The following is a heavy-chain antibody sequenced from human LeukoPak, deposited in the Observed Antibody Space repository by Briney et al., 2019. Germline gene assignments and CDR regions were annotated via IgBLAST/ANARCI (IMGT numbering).Heavy chain of an antibody. CDR1: GFTFSSYA. CDR3: AKAPYRSSRPPLSDFDY. J-gene: IGHJ4*02. CDR2: ISGSGGST. Sequence: GGSLRLSCAASGFTFSSYAMSWVRQAPGKGLEWVSAISGSGGSTYYADSVKDRFTISRDNSKNTLYLQMNSLRAEDTAVYYCAKAPYRSSRPPLSDFDYWGQGTLVTVSS. D-gene: IGHD1-14*01. V-gene: IGHV3-23*01.